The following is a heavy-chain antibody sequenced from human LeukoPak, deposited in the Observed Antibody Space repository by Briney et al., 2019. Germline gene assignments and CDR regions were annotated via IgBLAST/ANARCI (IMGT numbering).Heavy chain of an antibody. Sequence: SETLSLTCTVSGGSISSYYWSWIRKPAGKGLEWIGRIYTSGSTNYNPSLKSRVTMSVDTSKNQFSLKLSSVTAADTAAYYCARDQKVAAAGPLYYYYYYMDVWGKGTTVTVSS. V-gene: IGHV4-4*07. CDR2: IYTSGST. CDR1: GGSISSYY. D-gene: IGHD6-13*01. CDR3: ARDQKVAAAGPLYYYYYYMDV. J-gene: IGHJ6*03.